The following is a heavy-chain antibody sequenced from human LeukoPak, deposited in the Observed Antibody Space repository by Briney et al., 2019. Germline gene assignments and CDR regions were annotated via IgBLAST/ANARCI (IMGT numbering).Heavy chain of an antibody. CDR2: ISYDGSNK. D-gene: IGHD6-13*01. CDR3: ARDPIAAAAPVSSFDY. Sequence: PGRSLRLSCAASGFTFSSYGMHWVRQAPGKGLEWVAVISYDGSNKYYADSVKGRFTISRDNSKNTLYLQMNSLRAEDTAVYYCARDPIAAAAPVSSFDYWGQGTLVTVSS. V-gene: IGHV3-30*03. CDR1: GFTFSSYG. J-gene: IGHJ4*02.